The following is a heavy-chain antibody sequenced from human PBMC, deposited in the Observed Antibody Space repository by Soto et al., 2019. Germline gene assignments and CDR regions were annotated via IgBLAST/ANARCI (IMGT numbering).Heavy chain of an antibody. CDR3: ARELKYSSGRGAWFDP. J-gene: IGHJ5*02. Sequence: EVPLVESGGGLVKPGGSLRLSCAASGFTFSSYSMNWVRQAPGKGLEWVSSISSSSSYIYYADSVKGRFTISRDNAKNSLYLQMNSLRAEDTAVYYCARELKYSSGRGAWFDPWGQGTLVTVSS. D-gene: IGHD6-19*01. CDR2: ISSSSSYI. CDR1: GFTFSSYS. V-gene: IGHV3-21*01.